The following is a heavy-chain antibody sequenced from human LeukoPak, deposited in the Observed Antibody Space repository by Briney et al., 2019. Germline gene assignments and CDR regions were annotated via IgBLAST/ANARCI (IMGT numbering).Heavy chain of an antibody. CDR2: IRVSVDDT. V-gene: IGHV3-23*01. J-gene: IGHJ4*02. D-gene: IGHD6-19*01. CDR3: AKARSAVAASAANY. Sequence: GGSLRLSCAASGFTFSNYAMSWVRHAPGKGLEWVSTIRVSVDDTYNADSVKGRVTISRDNSKKTLYLQVTSLRVEDTAIYYCAKARSAVAASAANYWGQGTLVTVSS. CDR1: GFTFSNYA.